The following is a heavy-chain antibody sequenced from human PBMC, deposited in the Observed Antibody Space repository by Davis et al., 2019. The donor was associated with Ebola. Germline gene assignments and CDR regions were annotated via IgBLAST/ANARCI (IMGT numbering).Heavy chain of an antibody. CDR3: ARGSLRGTAMVNNYYYGMDV. J-gene: IGHJ6*02. CDR2: IIPIFGTA. D-gene: IGHD5-18*01. V-gene: IGHV1-69*06. CDR1: GYTFTNYD. Sequence: AASVKVSCKASGYTFTNYDLNWVRQATGQGLEWMGGIIPIFGTANYAQKFQGRVTITADKSTSTAYMELSSLRSEDTAVYYCARGSLRGTAMVNNYYYGMDVWGQGTTVTVSS.